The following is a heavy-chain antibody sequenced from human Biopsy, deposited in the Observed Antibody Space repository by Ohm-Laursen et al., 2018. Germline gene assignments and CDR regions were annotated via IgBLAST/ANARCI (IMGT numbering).Heavy chain of an antibody. CDR3: AADINVWNVNY. CDR2: FAPENGKT. D-gene: IGHD1-1*01. V-gene: IGHV1-24*01. CDR1: GYAVTEFS. Sequence: ASVKVSCNVSGYAVTEFSMHWVRQTPGKGLEWMGGFAPENGKTIYAQKFQGRVTMTEDTSTDTAYMELSSLRSEDTAVYYCAADINVWNVNYWGQGTQVTVSS. J-gene: IGHJ4*02.